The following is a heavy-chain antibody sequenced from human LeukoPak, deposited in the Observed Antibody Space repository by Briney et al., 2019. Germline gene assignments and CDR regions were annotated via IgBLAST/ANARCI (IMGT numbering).Heavy chain of an antibody. V-gene: IGHV1-18*01. J-gene: IGHJ6*03. D-gene: IGHD4-17*01. CDR3: ARHTYTPGTYGDYTNQYYYYYYYMDV. Sequence: GASVKVSCKASGYTFTSYGISWVRQAPGQGLEWMGWISAYNGNTNYAQKLQGRVTMTTDTSTSTAYMELSSLRSEDTAVYYCARHTYTPGTYGDYTNQYYYYYYYMDVWGKGTTVTVSS. CDR1: GYTFTSYG. CDR2: ISAYNGNT.